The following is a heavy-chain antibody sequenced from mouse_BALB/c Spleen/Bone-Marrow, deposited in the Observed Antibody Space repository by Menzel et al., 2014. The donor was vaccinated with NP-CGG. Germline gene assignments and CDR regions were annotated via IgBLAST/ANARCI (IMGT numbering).Heavy chain of an antibody. J-gene: IGHJ1*01. CDR2: IRNKANGYTT. CDR1: GFTFTDYY. CDR3: ARDENYDIYWYFDV. D-gene: IGHD1-1*01. Sequence: EVQGVESGGGLVQPGGSLRLSCATSGFTFTDYYMSWVRQTPGKALEWLGFIRNKANGYTTDYSVSVKGRFTISRDNSQSILYLQMNTLRAEDSATYYCARDENYDIYWYFDVWGAGTTVTASS. V-gene: IGHV7-3*02.